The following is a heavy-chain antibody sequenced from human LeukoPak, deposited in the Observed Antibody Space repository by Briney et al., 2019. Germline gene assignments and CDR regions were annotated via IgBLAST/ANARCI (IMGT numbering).Heavy chain of an antibody. CDR2: ILPSGQT. J-gene: IGHJ4*02. Sequence: PSETLSLTCTVSGGSLSNYYWNWIRQPAGKDLEWIGRILPSGQTTYNPSLKSRVTMSLDTSKNQVSLKLNSVTDADTAVYYCTRGREYGDYLDYWGQGTLVTVSS. CDR3: TRGREYGDYLDY. CDR1: GGSLSNYY. V-gene: IGHV4-4*07. D-gene: IGHD2/OR15-2a*01.